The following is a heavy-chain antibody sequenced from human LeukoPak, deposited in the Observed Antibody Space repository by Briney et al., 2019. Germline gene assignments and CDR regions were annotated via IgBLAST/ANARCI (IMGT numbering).Heavy chain of an antibody. CDR3: ARAGEPGAFDI. Sequence: PGGSLRLSCAASGFTVSTSYMSWVRQAPGKGLEWVSVIYSSGSKYHADSVKGRFTISRDNSKNTLDLQMNSLRVEDTAVYYCARAGEPGAFDIWGRGTMVTVSS. V-gene: IGHV3-53*01. CDR1: GFTVSTSY. J-gene: IGHJ3*02. CDR2: IYSSGSK. D-gene: IGHD1-14*01.